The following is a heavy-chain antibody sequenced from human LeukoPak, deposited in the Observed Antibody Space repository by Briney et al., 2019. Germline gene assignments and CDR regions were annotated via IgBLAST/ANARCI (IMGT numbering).Heavy chain of an antibody. CDR2: IRYDGSNK. J-gene: IGHJ5*02. D-gene: IGHD2-2*01. CDR3: AKSPASAYCSSTSCWFDL. Sequence: PGGSLRLSCAASGFTFSSYGMHWVRQAPGKGLEWVAFIRYDGSNKYYADSVKGRFTISRDNSKNTLYLQMNSLRAEDTAVYYCAKSPASAYCSSTSCWFDLWGQGTLVTVSS. CDR1: GFTFSSYG. V-gene: IGHV3-30*02.